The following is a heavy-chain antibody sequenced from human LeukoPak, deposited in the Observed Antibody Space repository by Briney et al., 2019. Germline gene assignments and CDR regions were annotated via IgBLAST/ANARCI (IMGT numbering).Heavy chain of an antibody. CDR1: GFTFSSYE. CDR3: ARKYCSSTSCLFDY. J-gene: IGHJ4*02. Sequence: GGSLRLSCAASGFTFSSYEMNWVRQAPGKGLEWVSYISTSGSPIYYADSMKGRFTISRDNAKNSLYLQMNSLRAEDTAVYYCARKYCSSTSCLFDYWGQGTLVTVSS. D-gene: IGHD2-2*01. V-gene: IGHV3-48*03. CDR2: ISTSGSPI.